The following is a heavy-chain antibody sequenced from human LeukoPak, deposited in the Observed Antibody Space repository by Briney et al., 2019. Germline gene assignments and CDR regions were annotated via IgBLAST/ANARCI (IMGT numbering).Heavy chain of an antibody. CDR1: GGSISSYY. J-gene: IGHJ4*02. CDR2: IYYSGST. V-gene: IGHV4-59*01. D-gene: IGHD6-13*01. CDR3: ARGLMMAVAGRGEFHY. Sequence: SETLSLTCTVSGGSISSYYWSWIRQPPGKGLEWIGYIYYSGSTNYNPSLKSRVTISVETSKNQFSLKLSSVTAADTAVYYCARGLMMAVAGRGEFHYWGQGTLVTVSS.